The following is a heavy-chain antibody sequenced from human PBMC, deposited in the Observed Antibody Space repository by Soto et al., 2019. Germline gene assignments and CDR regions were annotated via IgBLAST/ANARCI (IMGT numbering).Heavy chain of an antibody. CDR2: IYYSGST. J-gene: IGHJ6*02. D-gene: IGHD4-17*01. V-gene: IGHV4-59*01. Sequence: SETLSLTCTVSGGSISSYYWSWIRQPPGKGLEWIGYIYYSGSTNYNPSLKSRVTISVDTSKNQFSLKLSSVTAEDMAVYYCARAGDYGGYYYGMDVWGQGTTVT. CDR3: ARAGDYGGYYYGMDV. CDR1: GGSISSYY.